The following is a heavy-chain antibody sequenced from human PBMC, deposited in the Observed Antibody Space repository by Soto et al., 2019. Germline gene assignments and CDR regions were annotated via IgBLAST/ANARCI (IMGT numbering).Heavy chain of an antibody. D-gene: IGHD3-16*01. CDR2: ISSGGGST. Sequence: EVQLLESGGGLVQPGGSLRLSCEASGFTFSSYAMSWVRQAPGKGLEWVSAISSGGGSTYYADSVKGRFTISRDNSQNTLYRQMNSLRGEDTAVYYCAKDLVIWGNSPDAFDIWGQGTMLTVSS. CDR3: AKDLVIWGNSPDAFDI. V-gene: IGHV3-23*01. J-gene: IGHJ3*02. CDR1: GFTFSSYA.